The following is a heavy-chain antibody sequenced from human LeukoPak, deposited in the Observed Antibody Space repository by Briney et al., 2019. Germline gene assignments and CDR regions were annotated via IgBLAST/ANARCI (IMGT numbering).Heavy chain of an antibody. CDR2: IYYSGST. V-gene: IGHV4-39*01. CDR3: AGGIAARPGY. J-gene: IGHJ4*02. D-gene: IGHD6-6*01. CDR1: GGSISSGGYY. Sequence: SETLSLTCTVSGGSISSGGYYWGWIRQPPGKGLEWIGSIYYSGSTYYNPSLKSRVTISVDTSKNQFSLKLSSVTAADTAVYYCAGGIAARPGYWGQGALVTVSS.